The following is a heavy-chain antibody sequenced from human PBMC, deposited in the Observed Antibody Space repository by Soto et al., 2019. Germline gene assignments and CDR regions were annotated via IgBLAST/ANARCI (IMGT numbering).Heavy chain of an antibody. D-gene: IGHD5-12*01. J-gene: IGHJ6*02. Sequence: SVKGSCKASGGTFSSYAISWVRQDPGQGLEGVGGIIPIFGAANYAQKFQGRVTITADGFTNTAYMELSSLRSEDTAVYYCARVLSGDIVATVYYYGMGVRGQGTTVTVSS. CDR1: GGTFSSYA. CDR3: ARVLSGDIVATVYYYGMGV. V-gene: IGHV1-69*13. CDR2: IIPIFGAA.